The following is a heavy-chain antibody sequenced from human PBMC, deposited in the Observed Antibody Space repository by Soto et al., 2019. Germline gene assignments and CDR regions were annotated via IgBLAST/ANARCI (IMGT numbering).Heavy chain of an antibody. D-gene: IGHD5-12*01. CDR1: GFTFSSYG. CDR3: ARALHVANIMATIKC. J-gene: IGHJ4*02. Sequence: GGSLSLSCAASGFTFSSYGMHWVRQAPGKGLEWVAIIRYDGAKINYADSVKGRFTISRDNSKNTLYLQMNSLRAEDTAVYYCARALHVANIMATIKCCGQGTLVPV. V-gene: IGHV3-30*02. CDR2: IRYDGAKI.